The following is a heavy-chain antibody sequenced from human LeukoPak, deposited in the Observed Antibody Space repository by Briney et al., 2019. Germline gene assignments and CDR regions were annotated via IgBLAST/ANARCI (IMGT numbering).Heavy chain of an antibody. CDR3: SGRDSSRNPWAY. V-gene: IGHV3-7*02. D-gene: IGHD2-2*01. CDR1: GFSFTTYW. Sequence: GGSLRLSCAASGFSFTTYWMNWVRQGPGGRLEWVANISPDGSGEYYRDFVRGRFSISRDNAKESLYLQMNNVRADDSGIYYCSGRDSSRNPWAYWGQGTQVSVS. CDR2: ISPDGSGE. J-gene: IGHJ4*02.